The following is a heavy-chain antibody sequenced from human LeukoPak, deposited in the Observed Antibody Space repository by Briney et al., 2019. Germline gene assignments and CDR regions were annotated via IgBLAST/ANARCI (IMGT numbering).Heavy chain of an antibody. V-gene: IGHV4-59*08. CDR2: IFYSGST. CDR1: GDSISSSY. J-gene: IGHJ2*01. Sequence: SEALSLTCTVSGDSISSSYWNWIRQPPGKGLEWIGYIFYSGSTNYNPSLKSRVTISVDTSKNQFALKLSAVTAADTAVYYCARRTPAPSWYFDLWGRGTLVTVSS. CDR3: ARRTPAPSWYFDL. D-gene: IGHD2-15*01.